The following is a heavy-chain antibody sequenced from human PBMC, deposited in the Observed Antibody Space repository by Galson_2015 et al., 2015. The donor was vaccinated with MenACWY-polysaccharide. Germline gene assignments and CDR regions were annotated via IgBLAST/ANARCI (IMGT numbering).Heavy chain of an antibody. CDR3: TKDFDWNDGL. V-gene: IGHV3-74*01. J-gene: IGHJ4*02. CDR1: GFTFSRYW. D-gene: IGHD1-1*01. CDR2: INGDGNST. Sequence: SLRLSCAASGFTFSRYWMHWIRQAPGKGLVWVSRINGDGNSTNCADSVKGRFTISRDNAKNTLYLQMNSLRAEDTAVYYCTKDFDWNDGLWGQGTLVTVSS.